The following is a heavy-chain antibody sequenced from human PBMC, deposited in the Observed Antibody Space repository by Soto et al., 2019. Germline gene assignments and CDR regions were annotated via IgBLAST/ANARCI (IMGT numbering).Heavy chain of an antibody. J-gene: IGHJ4*02. CDR1: GFIFSSYA. CDR2: IRGSGGST. V-gene: IGHV3-23*01. D-gene: IGHD4-17*01. CDR3: YGANNYHTQTVDY. Sequence: LRLSCAASGFIFSSYAMNWVRQAPGKGLEWVSGIRGSGGSTYYADSVKGRFTISRDNSKNKLYLQMNSLRAEDTAVYYCYGANNYHTQTVDYWGQGTLVTVSS.